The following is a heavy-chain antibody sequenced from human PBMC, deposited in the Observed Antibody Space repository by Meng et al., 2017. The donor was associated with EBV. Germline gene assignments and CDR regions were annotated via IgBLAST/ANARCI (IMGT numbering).Heavy chain of an antibody. CDR2: INVGVGYT. D-gene: IGHD2-21*01. CDR3: VRGPPVGVPGPGDY. Sequence: VPLVQSGAEVNNPGASVKVSCKASGYAFTSYILHWVRQAPGQRLEWMGWINVGVGYTKYSQKFQGRVTISSDTSATTGYMELSSLRSEDTAVYYCVRGPPVGVPGPGDYWGQGTLVTVSS. CDR1: GYAFTSYI. J-gene: IGHJ4*02. V-gene: IGHV1-3*01.